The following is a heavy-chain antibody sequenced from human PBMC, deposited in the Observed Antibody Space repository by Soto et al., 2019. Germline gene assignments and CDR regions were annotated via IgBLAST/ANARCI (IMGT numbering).Heavy chain of an antibody. CDR1: GYTFTSYG. D-gene: IGHD3-22*01. Sequence: ASVKVSCKASGYTFTSYGISWVRQAPGQGLEWMGWISAYNGNTNYAQKLQGRVTMITDTSTSTAYRELRSLRSDATAVYYCASDPTEHYYDSIPAGDIWGQGTMVTVSS. J-gene: IGHJ3*02. V-gene: IGHV1-18*01. CDR2: ISAYNGNT. CDR3: ASDPTEHYYDSIPAGDI.